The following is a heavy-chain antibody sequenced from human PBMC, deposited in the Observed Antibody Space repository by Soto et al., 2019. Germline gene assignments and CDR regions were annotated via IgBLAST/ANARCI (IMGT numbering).Heavy chain of an antibody. V-gene: IGHV3-33*01. J-gene: IGHJ4*02. CDR3: ARERGCIANGGSLDY. CDR1: GFTFSSYG. CDR2: IWYDGSNK. Sequence: QVQLVESGGGVVQPGRSLRLSCAASGFTFSSYGMHWVRQAPGKGLEWVAVIWYDGSNKYYADSVKGRFTISRDNSKNTLYLQMNSLRAEDTAVYYCARERGCIANGGSLDYWGQGTLVTVSS. D-gene: IGHD2-8*01.